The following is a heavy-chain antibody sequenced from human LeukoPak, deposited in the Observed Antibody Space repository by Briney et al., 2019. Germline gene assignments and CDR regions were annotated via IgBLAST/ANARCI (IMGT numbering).Heavy chain of an antibody. J-gene: IGHJ4*02. V-gene: IGHV4-34*01. Sequence: SETLSLTCAVYGGSFSGYYWSWIRQPPGKGLEWIGEINHSGSTNYNPSLKSRVTISVDTSKNQFSLKLSSVTAADTAVYYCARVRAGQQPTDYWGQGTLVTVSS. CDR3: ARVRAGQQPTDY. D-gene: IGHD6-13*01. CDR2: INHSGST. CDR1: GGSFSGYY.